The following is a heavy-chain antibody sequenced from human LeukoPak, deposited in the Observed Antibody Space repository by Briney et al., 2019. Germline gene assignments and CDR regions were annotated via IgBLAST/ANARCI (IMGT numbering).Heavy chain of an antibody. CDR1: GFSFSSYN. J-gene: IGHJ4*02. Sequence: PGGSLRLSCAASGFSFSSYNMNWVRQVPGKGLEWVSSISSSSGYIYYADSVKGRFTISRDNAKNSLYLQMNSLRVEDSAVYYCVRESRAGVVFDCWGQGTLVTVSS. CDR2: ISSSSGYI. V-gene: IGHV3-21*01. D-gene: IGHD6-13*01. CDR3: VRESRAGVVFDC.